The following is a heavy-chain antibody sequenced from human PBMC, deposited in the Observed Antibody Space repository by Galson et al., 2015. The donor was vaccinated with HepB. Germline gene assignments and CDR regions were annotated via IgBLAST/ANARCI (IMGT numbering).Heavy chain of an antibody. CDR3: ARDRYSSSWYPLDAFDI. Sequence: SVKVSCKASGYTFTSYGISWVRQAPGQGLEWMGWISAYNGNTNYAQKLQGRVTMTTDTSTGTAYMELRSLRSDDTAVYYCARDRYSSSWYPLDAFDIWGQGTMVTVSS. J-gene: IGHJ3*02. V-gene: IGHV1-18*01. D-gene: IGHD6-13*01. CDR1: GYTFTSYG. CDR2: ISAYNGNT.